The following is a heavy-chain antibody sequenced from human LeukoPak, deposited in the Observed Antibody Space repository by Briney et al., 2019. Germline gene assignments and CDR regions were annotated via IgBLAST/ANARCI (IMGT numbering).Heavy chain of an antibody. CDR1: DGSISSYY. CDR3: ARHDFWSGYSLDY. V-gene: IGHV4-59*08. D-gene: IGHD3-3*01. Sequence: SETLSLTCTVSDGSISSYYWSWIRQPPGKGLEWIGYIYYSGNTNYNPSLKSRVTISVDTSKNQFSLKLSSVTAADTAVYYCARHDFWSGYSLDYWGQGTLVTVSS. J-gene: IGHJ4*02. CDR2: IYYSGNT.